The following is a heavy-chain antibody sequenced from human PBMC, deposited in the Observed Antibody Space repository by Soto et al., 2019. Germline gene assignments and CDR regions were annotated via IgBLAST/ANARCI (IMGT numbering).Heavy chain of an antibody. CDR3: AGTEIAAAGDYGMDV. CDR2: INPNSGGT. Sequence: ASVNVSCKASGYTFTGYYMHWVRQAPGQGLEWMGWINPNSGGTNYAQKFQGWVTMTRDTSISTAYMELSRLRSDDTAVYYCAGTEIAAAGDYGMDVWGQGTTVTVSS. D-gene: IGHD6-13*01. J-gene: IGHJ6*02. CDR1: GYTFTGYY. V-gene: IGHV1-2*04.